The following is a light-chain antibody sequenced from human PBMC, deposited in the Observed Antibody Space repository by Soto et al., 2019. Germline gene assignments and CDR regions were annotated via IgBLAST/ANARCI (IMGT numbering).Light chain of an antibody. CDR3: QKYNSAPLT. CDR2: ATS. CDR1: QGIAPY. J-gene: IGKJ4*01. Sequence: DVQMPQSPSSLSAFVGDRVTITCRASQGIAPYLAWFQQKPGKVPKLLIYATSTLQSGVPSRFSGSGSETDFTLTITSLQPEDVATYYCQKYNSAPLTFGGGTKVDIK. V-gene: IGKV1-27*01.